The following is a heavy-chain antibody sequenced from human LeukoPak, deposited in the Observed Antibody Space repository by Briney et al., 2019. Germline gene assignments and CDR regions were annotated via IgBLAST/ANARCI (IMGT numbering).Heavy chain of an antibody. D-gene: IGHD3-10*01. CDR1: GFTFSSYA. Sequence: GGSLRLSCAASGFTFSSYAMHWVRQAPGKGLEWVAVISYDGSNKYYADSVKGRFTISRDNSKNTLYLQMNSLRAEDTAVYYCARVTTMVRGVMDVWGQGTTVTVSS. CDR3: ARVTTMVRGVMDV. CDR2: ISYDGSNK. J-gene: IGHJ6*02. V-gene: IGHV3-30-3*01.